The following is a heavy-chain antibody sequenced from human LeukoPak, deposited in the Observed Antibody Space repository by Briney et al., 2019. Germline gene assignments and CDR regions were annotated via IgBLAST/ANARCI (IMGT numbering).Heavy chain of an antibody. D-gene: IGHD2-2*01. V-gene: IGHV3-49*04. CDR2: IRSKAYGGTT. J-gene: IGHJ3*02. CDR3: TRKVVVYFDAFDI. Sequence: PGGSLRPSCTASGFTFGDYAMSWVRQAPGKGLEWVGFIRSKAYGGTTEYAASVKGRFTISRDDSKSIAYLQLNSLKTEDTAVYYCTRKVVVYFDAFDIWGQGTMVTVSS. CDR1: GFTFGDYA.